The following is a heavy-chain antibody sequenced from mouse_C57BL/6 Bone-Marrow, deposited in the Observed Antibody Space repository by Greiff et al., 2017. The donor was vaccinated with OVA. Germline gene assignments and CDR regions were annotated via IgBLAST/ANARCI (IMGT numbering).Heavy chain of an antibody. CDR1: GFTFSDYG. CDR3: ARPYYYGSSPFAY. V-gene: IGHV5-17*01. J-gene: IGHJ3*01. CDR2: ISSGSSTI. Sequence: EVQGVESGGGLVKPGGSLKLSCAASGFTFSDYGMHWVRQAPEKGLEWVAYISSGSSTIYYADTVKGRFTISRDNAKNTLFLQMTSLRSEDTAMYYCARPYYYGSSPFAYWGQGTLVTVSA. D-gene: IGHD1-1*01.